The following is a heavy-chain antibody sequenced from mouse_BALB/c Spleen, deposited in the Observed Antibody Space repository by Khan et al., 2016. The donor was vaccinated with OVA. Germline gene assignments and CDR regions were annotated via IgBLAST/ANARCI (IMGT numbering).Heavy chain of an antibody. Sequence: LQQSGPGLVKPSQSLSLTCTVTGYSITSDYAWNWIRQFPGNKLEWMGYINYSGSTSYIPSLKSRISITRDTSKNQFFLQLNSVTTEDTATYYCAYGSSYWYFDVWGAGTTVTVSS. CDR3: AYGSSYWYFDV. D-gene: IGHD1-1*01. CDR1: GYSITSDYA. CDR2: INYSGST. V-gene: IGHV3-2*02. J-gene: IGHJ1*01.